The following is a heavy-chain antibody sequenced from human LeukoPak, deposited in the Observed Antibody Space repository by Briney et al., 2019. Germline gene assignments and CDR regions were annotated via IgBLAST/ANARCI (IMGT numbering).Heavy chain of an antibody. D-gene: IGHD4-23*01. J-gene: IGHJ4*02. CDR2: VRNDGSDT. Sequence: PGGSLRLSCTTSGLTFTSHGFHWRRQVVLKRLEWVAFVRNDGSDTYHANSVKGRFSVSRDDSKNTLYLQMNSLRPEDTAIYYCARDRGKDYFDSWGQGTQVTVSS. V-gene: IGHV3-30*02. CDR3: ARDRGKDYFDS. CDR1: GLTFTSHG.